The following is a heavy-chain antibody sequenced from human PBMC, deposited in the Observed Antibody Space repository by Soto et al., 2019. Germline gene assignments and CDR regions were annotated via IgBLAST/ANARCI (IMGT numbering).Heavy chain of an antibody. Sequence: PXGALILSCAASGFTFSGYSMNWVRQAPGKGLDWISYISSLSSPRYYAESVEGRFIISRDNAKNSLYLQMNSLRDEDTAVYFCAREDILGARSFDYWGQGALVTSP. D-gene: IGHD1-26*01. CDR3: AREDILGARSFDY. CDR1: GFTFSGYS. V-gene: IGHV3-48*02. J-gene: IGHJ4*02. CDR2: ISSLSSPR.